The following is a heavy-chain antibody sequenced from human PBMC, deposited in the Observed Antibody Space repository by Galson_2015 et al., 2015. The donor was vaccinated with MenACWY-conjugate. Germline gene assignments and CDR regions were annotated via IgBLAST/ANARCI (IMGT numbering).Heavy chain of an antibody. D-gene: IGHD5-12*01. CDR3: ARVGPYGYDSYDS. CDR2: TRSRGNRYTT. J-gene: IGHJ4*02. V-gene: IGHV3-72*01. Sequence: SLRLSCAASGFTFSDHYMDWVRQAPGKGLEWLGRTRSRGNRYTTDYAATVKGRFTVSRDDSKNSVYLQMNSLETEDTAIYYCARVGPYGYDSYDSWGQGILVTVSS. CDR1: GFTFSDHY.